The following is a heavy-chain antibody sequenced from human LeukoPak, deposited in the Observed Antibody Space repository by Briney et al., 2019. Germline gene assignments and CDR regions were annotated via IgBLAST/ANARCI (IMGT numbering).Heavy chain of an antibody. CDR2: ISSSGSTI. CDR1: GFTFSSYE. D-gene: IGHD6-13*01. CDR3: ASVPRIAAAGYYYYYMDV. V-gene: IGHV3-48*03. J-gene: IGHJ6*03. Sequence: GGSLRLSCAASGFTFSSYEMNWVRQAPGKGLEWVSYISSSGSTIYYADSVKGRFTISRDNAKNSLYLQMNSLRAEDTAVYYCASVPRIAAAGYYYYYMDVWGKGTTVTVSS.